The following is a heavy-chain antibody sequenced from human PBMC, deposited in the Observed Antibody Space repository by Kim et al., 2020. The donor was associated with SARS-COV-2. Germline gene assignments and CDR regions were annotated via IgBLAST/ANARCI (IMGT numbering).Heavy chain of an antibody. V-gene: IGHV6-1*01. D-gene: IGHD6-19*01. J-gene: IGHJ4*02. Sequence: YAIAVKGPITKDHDTAKNQFYLQLNSVTPEDTAVYYCARDRQRAGTGVDYWGQGTLVTVSS. CDR3: ARDRQRAGTGVDY.